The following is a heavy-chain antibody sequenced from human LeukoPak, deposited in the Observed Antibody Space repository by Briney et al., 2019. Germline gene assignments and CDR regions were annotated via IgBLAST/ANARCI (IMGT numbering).Heavy chain of an antibody. CDR1: GYTFTSYA. V-gene: IGHV1-3*01. D-gene: IGHD3-10*01. J-gene: IGHJ4*02. CDR2: INAGNGNT. CDR3: AVLWFGADPRFY. Sequence: AASVKVSCKASGYTFTSYAMNWVRQAPGQRLEWMGWINAGNGNTKYSQKFQGRVTITRDTSASTAYMELSSLRSEDTAVYYCAVLWFGADPRFYWGQGTLVTVSS.